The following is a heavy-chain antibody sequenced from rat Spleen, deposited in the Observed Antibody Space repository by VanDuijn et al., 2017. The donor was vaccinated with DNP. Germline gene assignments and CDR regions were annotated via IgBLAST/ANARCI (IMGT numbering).Heavy chain of an antibody. J-gene: IGHJ3*01. Sequence: EVQVVESGGGLVRPGGSLKLSCAASGFTFSKFDMAWVRQVPGKGLEWVASITSSVGSTYYPDSVKGRFTISRDNAKNTLYLQMNSLRSEDTATYYCATLTTEGIVRIPWFAYWGQGTLVTVSS. V-gene: IGHV5S13*01. CDR3: ATLTTEGIVRIPWFAY. CDR1: GFTFSKFD. CDR2: ITSSVGST. D-gene: IGHD1-11*01.